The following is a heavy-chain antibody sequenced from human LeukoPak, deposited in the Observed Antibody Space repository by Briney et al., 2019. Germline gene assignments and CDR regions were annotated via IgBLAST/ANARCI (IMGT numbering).Heavy chain of an antibody. CDR3: AKDAPRRVVPAALYDRGFDY. CDR2: ISYDGSNK. Sequence: EPGRSLRLSCAASGFTFSSYAMHWVRQAPGKGLEWVAVISYDGSNKYYADSVKGRFTISRDNSKNTLYLQMNSLRAEDTAVYYCAKDAPRRVVPAALYDRGFDYWGQGTLVTVSS. D-gene: IGHD2-2*01. J-gene: IGHJ4*02. V-gene: IGHV3-30-3*01. CDR1: GFTFSSYA.